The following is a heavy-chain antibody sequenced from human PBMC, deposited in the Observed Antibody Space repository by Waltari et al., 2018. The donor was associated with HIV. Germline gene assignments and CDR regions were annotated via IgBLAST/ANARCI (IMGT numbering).Heavy chain of an antibody. J-gene: IGHJ4*02. V-gene: IGHV3-64D*06. D-gene: IGHD3-9*01. CDR1: GFTFSSYA. CDR3: AKGNYDVLTGYYGPSFEY. CDR2: IRGDGHST. Sequence: EVQLVESGGTLVKPGGSLRLSCSASGFTFSSYAIHWVRKTPGKGLEYVSAIRGDGHSTYYAGSLKGRFTITRDNSKNTVWLQMRSLRAEDTAVYYCAKGNYDVLTGYYGPSFEYWGQGTLVTVSS.